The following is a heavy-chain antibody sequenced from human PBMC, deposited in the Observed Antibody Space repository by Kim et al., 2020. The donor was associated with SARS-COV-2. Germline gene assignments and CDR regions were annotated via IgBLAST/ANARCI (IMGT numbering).Heavy chain of an antibody. Sequence: SGPTLVNPTQTLTLTCTFSGFSLSTSGVGVGWIHQPPGKALECLALIYWDDDKRYSPSLKSRLTITKDTSKNQVVLTMTNMDPVDTATYYCVYRRVVVVVAAAHNWFDPWGQGTLVTVSS. CDR3: VYRRVVVVVAAAHNWFDP. J-gene: IGHJ5*02. V-gene: IGHV2-5*02. D-gene: IGHD2-15*01. CDR1: GFSLSTSGVG. CDR2: IYWDDDK.